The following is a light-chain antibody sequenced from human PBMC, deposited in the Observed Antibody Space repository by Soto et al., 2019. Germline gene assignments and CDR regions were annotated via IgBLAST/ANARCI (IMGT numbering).Light chain of an antibody. J-gene: IGLJ1*01. CDR3: SSYTSSSTLYV. CDR2: DVS. CDR1: SSDVGGYNY. V-gene: IGLV2-14*01. Sequence: SVLTQPASVSGSPGQSITISCTGTSSDVGGYNYVSWYQQHPGKAPKLMIYDVSNRPSGVSNRFSGSKSGNTASLTISGLQAEDEADYYCSSYTSSSTLYVFGTGTKVTAL.